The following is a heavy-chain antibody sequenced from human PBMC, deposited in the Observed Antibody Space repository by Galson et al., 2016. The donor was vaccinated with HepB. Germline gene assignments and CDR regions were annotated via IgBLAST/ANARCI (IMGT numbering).Heavy chain of an antibody. J-gene: IGHJ6*02. CDR3: ARPRRWPQYYYGLDV. CDR1: GFTFSTYA. D-gene: IGHD5-24*01. Sequence: SLRLSCAASGFTFSTYAMHWVRQAPGKGLEWVAVISYDGSHKHYRDSVKGRFTISRDNSKNTLYLQMNSLRREDTAVYYSARPRRWPQYYYGLDVWGQGTTVTVSS. V-gene: IGHV3-30*10. CDR2: ISYDGSHK.